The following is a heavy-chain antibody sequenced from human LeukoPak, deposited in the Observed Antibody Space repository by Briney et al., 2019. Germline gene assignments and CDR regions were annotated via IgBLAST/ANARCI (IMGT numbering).Heavy chain of an antibody. CDR3: AKATVSVTRNWFDP. Sequence: GGSLRLSCAASGFAFSSYAMSWVRQAPGKGLEWVSAISGSGGSTYYADSVKGRFTISRDNSKNTLYLQMNSLRAEDTAVYYCAKATVSVTRNWFDPWGQGTLVTVSS. D-gene: IGHD4-17*01. CDR1: GFAFSSYA. J-gene: IGHJ5*02. CDR2: ISGSGGST. V-gene: IGHV3-23*01.